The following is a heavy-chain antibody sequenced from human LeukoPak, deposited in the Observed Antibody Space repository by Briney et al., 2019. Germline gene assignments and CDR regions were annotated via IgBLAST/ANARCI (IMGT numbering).Heavy chain of an antibody. Sequence: ASVKVSCKASGYTFTGYYMHWVRQAPGQGPEWMGWITPNNGVSNYAQKFQGRVTMSRDTSIITAYMELSRLRSDDTAVYYWATAGSSRAAFDIWGQGTMVTVSS. D-gene: IGHD3-10*01. CDR3: ATAGSSRAAFDI. CDR1: GYTFTGYY. V-gene: IGHV1-2*02. J-gene: IGHJ3*02. CDR2: ITPNNGVS.